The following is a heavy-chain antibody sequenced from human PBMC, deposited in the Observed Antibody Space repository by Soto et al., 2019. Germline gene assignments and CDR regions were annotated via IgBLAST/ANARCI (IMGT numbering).Heavy chain of an antibody. D-gene: IGHD3-3*01. V-gene: IGHV3-33*01. J-gene: IGHJ6*03. CDR1: GFTFSSYG. CDR3: ARGVVSSIFGVVRRPPYYYYMDV. CDR2: IWYDGSNK. Sequence: GGSLRLSCAASGFTFSSYGMHWVRQAPGKGLEWVAVIWYDGSNKYYADSVKGRFTISRDNSKNTLYLQMNSLRAEDTAVYYCARGVVSSIFGVVRRPPYYYYMDVWGKGTTVTAP.